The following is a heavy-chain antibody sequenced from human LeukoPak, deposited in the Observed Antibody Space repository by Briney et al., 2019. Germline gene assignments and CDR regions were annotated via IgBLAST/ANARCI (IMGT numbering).Heavy chain of an antibody. D-gene: IGHD1/OR15-1a*01. CDR3: ARPSSSLLNNWYGYDY. CDR2: IYPGDSES. Sequence: GESLKIPCKGSGYSFTSYWIVWVRQMPGKGLEWMGIIYPGDSESSYSPSLEGHVTISADKSISTAYLKWSSLKASDTAMYYCARPSSSLLNNWYGYDYWGQGTLVSVSS. J-gene: IGHJ4*02. V-gene: IGHV5-51*01. CDR1: GYSFTSYW.